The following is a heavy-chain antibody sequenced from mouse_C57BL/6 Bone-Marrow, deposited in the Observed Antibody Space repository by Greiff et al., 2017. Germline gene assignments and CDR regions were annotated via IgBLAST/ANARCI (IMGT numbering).Heavy chain of an antibody. D-gene: IGHD3-3*01. J-gene: IGHJ3*01. CDR1: GYTFTDYY. CDR2: INPYNGGT. V-gene: IGHV1-19*01. CDR3: ARRGPFAY. Sequence: EVKVVESGPVLVKPGASVKMSCKASGYTFTDYYMNWVKQSHGKSLEWIGVINPYNGGTSYNQKFKGKATLTVDKSSSTAYMELNSLTSEDSAVYYCARRGPFAYWGQGTLVTVSA.